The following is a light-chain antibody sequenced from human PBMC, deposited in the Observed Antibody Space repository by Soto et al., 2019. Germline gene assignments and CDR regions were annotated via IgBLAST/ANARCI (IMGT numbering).Light chain of an antibody. J-gene: IGLJ1*01. CDR3: AAWDDSLNGYV. V-gene: IGLV1-44*01. Sequence: QSVLTQPPSASGTPGQRVTISCSGRSSNLGSNTGNWYQQLPGTAPKLLIYSNNQRPSGVPDRFSGSKSGTSASLAISGLQSEDEADYYCAAWDDSLNGYVFGTGTKLTVL. CDR1: SSNLGSNT. CDR2: SNN.